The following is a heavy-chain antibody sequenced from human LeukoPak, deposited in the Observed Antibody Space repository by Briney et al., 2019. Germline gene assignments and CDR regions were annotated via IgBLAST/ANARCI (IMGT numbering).Heavy chain of an antibody. CDR2: IIPILGIA. CDR1: GGTFSSYA. CDR3: ARDGHDFWSGYQYYYGMDV. Sequence: PVKVSCKASGGTFSSYAISWVRQAPGQGLEWMGRIIPILGIANYAQKFQGRVTITADKSTSTAYMELSSLRSEDTAVYYCARDGHDFWSGYQYYYGMDVWGQGTTVTVSS. V-gene: IGHV1-69*04. J-gene: IGHJ6*02. D-gene: IGHD3-3*01.